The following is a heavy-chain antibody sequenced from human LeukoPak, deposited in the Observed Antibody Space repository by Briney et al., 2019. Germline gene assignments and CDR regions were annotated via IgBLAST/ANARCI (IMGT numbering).Heavy chain of an antibody. CDR2: ISSSGGST. V-gene: IGHV3-23*01. Sequence: GGSLRLSCAASGFTFNSYAMSWVRQAPGKGLEWVSSISSSGGSTYYADSVKGRFTISRDNSKNTLYLQVNSLRAEDTAVYYCASPEPTVVTPGAFDYWGQGTLVTVSS. CDR3: ASPEPTVVTPGAFDY. CDR1: GFTFNSYA. J-gene: IGHJ4*02. D-gene: IGHD4-23*01.